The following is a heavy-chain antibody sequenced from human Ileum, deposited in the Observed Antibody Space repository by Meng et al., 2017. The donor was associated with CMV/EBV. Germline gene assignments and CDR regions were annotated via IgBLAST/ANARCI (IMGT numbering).Heavy chain of an antibody. CDR3: AKTWGD. D-gene: IGHD1-26*01. V-gene: IGHV3-53*01. J-gene: IGHJ4*02. Sequence: GGSLRLSCTAPGLIVSNNPMTWVRQAPGKGLEWVSLIFRNGKTAYADSVKGRFAISRDSFENTLYLQMNSLRVEDTAVYYCAKTWGDWGQGTLVTVSS. CDR2: IFRNGKT. CDR1: GLIVSNNP.